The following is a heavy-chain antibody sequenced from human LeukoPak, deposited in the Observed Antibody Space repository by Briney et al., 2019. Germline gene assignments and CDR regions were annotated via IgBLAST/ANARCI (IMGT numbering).Heavy chain of an antibody. CDR1: GGSISSGSYY. Sequence: SQTLSLTCTVSGGSISSGSYYWSWIRQPAGKGLEWIGRIYTSGSTNYNPSLKSRVTISVDTPKNQFSLKLSSVTAADTAGYYCARDGGGYYDHWGQGTLVTVSS. V-gene: IGHV4-61*02. J-gene: IGHJ5*02. CDR2: IYTSGST. CDR3: ARDGGGYYDH. D-gene: IGHD3-22*01.